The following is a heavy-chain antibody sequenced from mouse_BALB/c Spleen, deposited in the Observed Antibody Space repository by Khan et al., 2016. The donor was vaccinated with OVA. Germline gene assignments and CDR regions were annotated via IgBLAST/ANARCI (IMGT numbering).Heavy chain of an antibody. CDR2: ISYSGVT. CDR1: GYSITNNYA. Sequence: EVQLQESGPSLVKPSQSLSLTCTVTGYSITNNYAWSWIRQFPGSKLEWMGYISYSGVTNYNPSLKSRISVTRDTSENQFFLQLNSVTTEDTATYFCARQNYYGYALDYWGQVTSVTVSS. D-gene: IGHD1-1*01. J-gene: IGHJ4*01. CDR3: ARQNYYGYALDY. V-gene: IGHV3-2*02.